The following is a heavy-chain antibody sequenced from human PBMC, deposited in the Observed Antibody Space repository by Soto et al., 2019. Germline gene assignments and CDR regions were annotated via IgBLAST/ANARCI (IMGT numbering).Heavy chain of an antibody. CDR2: IYYSGST. CDR1: NDSISSSTSY. J-gene: IGHJ3*02. Sequence: QLQLQESGPGLVKPSETLSLTCTVSNDSISSSTSYWGWIRQPPGKGLDWIGIIYYSGSTYYSPSLKGRVSISADTSKNQFSLMLSSVTAADTAVYYCARALVVAASYAFDIWGPGTMVTVSS. CDR3: ARALVVAASYAFDI. D-gene: IGHD2-15*01. V-gene: IGHV4-39*02.